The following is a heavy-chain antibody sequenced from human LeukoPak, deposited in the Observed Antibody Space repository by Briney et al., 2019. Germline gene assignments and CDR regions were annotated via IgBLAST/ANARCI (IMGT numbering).Heavy chain of an antibody. CDR3: TTDLYCSGGSCYSGLDY. CDR1: GFTFSSYA. V-gene: IGHV3-23*01. D-gene: IGHD2-15*01. Sequence: GGSLRLSCAASGFTFSSYAMSWVRQAPGKGLEWVSAISGSGGSTYYADSVKGRFTISRDNSKNTLYLQMNSLKTEDTAVYYCTTDLYCSGGSCYSGLDYWGQGTLVTVSS. J-gene: IGHJ4*02. CDR2: ISGSGGST.